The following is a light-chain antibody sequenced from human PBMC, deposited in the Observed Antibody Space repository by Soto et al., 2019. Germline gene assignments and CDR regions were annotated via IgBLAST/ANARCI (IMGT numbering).Light chain of an antibody. J-gene: IGLJ1*01. CDR1: SSDVGTYNL. Sequence: QSALTQPASVSGSPGQSLTISCTGTSSDVGTYNLVSWYQLHPGKAPKCIVYEGTKRPSGVSNRFSGSKSGNTASLTISGLQPEDEGEYYCAAWDDSLNGYVFGTGTKLTVL. V-gene: IGLV2-23*01. CDR2: EGT. CDR3: AAWDDSLNGYV.